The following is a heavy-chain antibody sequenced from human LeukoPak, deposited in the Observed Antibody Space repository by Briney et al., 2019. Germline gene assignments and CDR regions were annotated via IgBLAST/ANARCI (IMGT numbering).Heavy chain of an antibody. J-gene: IGHJ4*02. D-gene: IGHD6-13*01. CDR1: GYSFTSYW. CDR2: IDPSDSYT. V-gene: IGHV5-10-1*01. CDR3: ARLLSGYSSSWWFDY. Sequence: GESLRISCKGSGYSFTSYWISWVRQMPGKGLEWMGRIDPSDSYTNYSPSFQGHVTISADKSISTAYLQWSSLKASDTAMYYCARLLSGYSSSWWFDYWGQGTLVTVSS.